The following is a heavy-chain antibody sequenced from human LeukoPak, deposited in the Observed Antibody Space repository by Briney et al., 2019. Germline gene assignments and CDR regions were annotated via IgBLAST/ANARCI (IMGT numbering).Heavy chain of an antibody. V-gene: IGHV4-34*01. J-gene: IGHJ4*02. CDR2: IYRSGST. D-gene: IGHD3-10*01. CDR3: ARTDGSGSDY. CDR1: GGSFSGYR. Sequence: PSETLSLTCAVYGGSFSGYRWAWIRQPPGKGLEWIGSIYRSGSTYYNPSLKSRVTLSVDTSKNQFSLELSSVTAADTAVYYCARTDGSGSDYWGQGTLVTVSS.